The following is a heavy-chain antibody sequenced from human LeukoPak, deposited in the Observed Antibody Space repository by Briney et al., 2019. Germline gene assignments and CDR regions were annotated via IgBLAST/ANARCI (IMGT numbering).Heavy chain of an antibody. CDR3: ARSYSGYSSGWYGY. V-gene: IGHV4-59*08. CDR1: GVSINSYY. D-gene: IGHD6-19*01. J-gene: IGHJ4*02. CDR2: IYYSGST. Sequence: SETLYLTCTVSGVSINSYYWSWIRQPPGKGLEWIGYIYYSGSTNYNPSLKSRVTISVDTSKNQFSLKLSSVTAADTAVYYCARSYSGYSSGWYGYWGQGTLVTVSS.